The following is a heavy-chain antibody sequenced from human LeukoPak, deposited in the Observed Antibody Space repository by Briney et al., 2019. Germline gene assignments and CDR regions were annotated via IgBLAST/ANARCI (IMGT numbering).Heavy chain of an antibody. V-gene: IGHV1-18*01. CDR1: GYTFTSYG. CDR2: ISAYNGNT. CDR3: ARARGVSYYYYYMDV. J-gene: IGHJ6*03. D-gene: IGHD2-15*01. Sequence: GASVTVSCKSSGYTFTSYGISWVRQAPGQGPEWMGWISAYNGNTNYAQKLQGRVTMTTDTSTSTAYMELRSLRSDDTAVYYCARARGVSYYYYYMDVWGKGNTVTVSS.